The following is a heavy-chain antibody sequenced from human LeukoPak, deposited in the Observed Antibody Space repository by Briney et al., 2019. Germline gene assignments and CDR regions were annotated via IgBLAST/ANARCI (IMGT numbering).Heavy chain of an antibody. V-gene: IGHV4-59*01. CDR1: GGSISSYY. CDR3: ARVRYYDFWSGYYIFDY. D-gene: IGHD3-3*01. Sequence: SETLSLTCTVSGGSISSYYWSWIRQPPGKGLEWIGYIYYSGSTNYNPSLKSRVTISVDTSKNQFSLKLSSVTAADMAVHYCARVRYYDFWSGYYIFDYWGQGTLVTVSS. CDR2: IYYSGST. J-gene: IGHJ4*02.